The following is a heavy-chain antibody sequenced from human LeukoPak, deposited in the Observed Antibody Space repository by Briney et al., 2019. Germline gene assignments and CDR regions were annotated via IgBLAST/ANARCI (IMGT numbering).Heavy chain of an antibody. D-gene: IGHD3-3*01. Sequence: PSETLSLTCTVSGGSISSSSYYWGWIRQPPGKGLEWVSVIHSNGDTYYANSVKGRFTTSRDNAKNMLFLQMSSLRTEDTAVYFCARDICDFWMGCSVPYYYMDVWGKGAMVTVSS. CDR3: ARDICDFWMGCSVPYYYMDV. J-gene: IGHJ6*03. CDR1: GGSISSSSYY. V-gene: IGHV3-66*03. CDR2: IHSNGDT.